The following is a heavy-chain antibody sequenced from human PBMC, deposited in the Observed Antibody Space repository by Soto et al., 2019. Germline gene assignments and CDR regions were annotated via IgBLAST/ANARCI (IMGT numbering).Heavy chain of an antibody. CDR1: GFSLSTSGMR. CDR2: IDWDDDK. D-gene: IGHD3-22*01. Sequence: GSGPTLVNPTQTLTLTCTFSGFSLSTSGMRVSWIRQPPGKALEWLARIDWDDDKFYSTSLKTRLTISKDTSKNQVVLTMTNMDPVDTATYYCARTYDSSGYSPYTFDYWVPVTLVAV. J-gene: IGHJ4*02. CDR3: ARTYDSSGYSPYTFDY. V-gene: IGHV2-70*04.